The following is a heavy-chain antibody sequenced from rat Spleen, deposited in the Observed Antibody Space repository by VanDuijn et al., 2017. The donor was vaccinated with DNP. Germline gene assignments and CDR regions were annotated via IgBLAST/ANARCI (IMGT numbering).Heavy chain of an antibody. J-gene: IGHJ2*01. Sequence: EVQLVESGGGLVQPGRSMKLSCAASGFTFSDSYMAWVRQAPTKGLEWVTYIDYDGGNTYYRDSVKGRFTISRDNAKSTLYLQMDSLRSEDTATFYCTTDFERGYWGQGVMVTVSS. D-gene: IGHD1-11*01. CDR1: GFTFSDSY. CDR2: IDYDGGNT. V-gene: IGHV5-20*01. CDR3: TTDFERGY.